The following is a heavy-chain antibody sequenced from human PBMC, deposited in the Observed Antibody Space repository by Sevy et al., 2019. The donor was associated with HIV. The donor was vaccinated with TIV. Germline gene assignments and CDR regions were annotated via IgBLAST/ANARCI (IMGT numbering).Heavy chain of an antibody. J-gene: IGHJ6*02. CDR3: AREAGGYDYDYGMDV. CDR2: IYYNGHT. D-gene: IGHD5-12*01. V-gene: IGHV4-39*02. CDR1: GGTIVSSSHY. Sequence: SETLSLTCSISGGTIVSSSHYWGWIRQTPGKGLEWIGSIYYNGHTFYTPSLKSRLTISIDTSKNQFSLTLSSVTVADTAVYFCAREAGGYDYDYGMDVWGQGTTVTVSS.